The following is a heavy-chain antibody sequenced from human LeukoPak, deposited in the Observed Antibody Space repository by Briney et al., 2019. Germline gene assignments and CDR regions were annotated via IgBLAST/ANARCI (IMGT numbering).Heavy chain of an antibody. CDR2: IRSDTSTK. D-gene: IGHD5-12*01. J-gene: IGHJ4*02. CDR1: GFTFSSYS. Sequence: PGGSLRLSCAASGFTFSSYSINWVRQAPGKGLGWVSYIRSDTSTKYYADSVKGRFTISRDNAKNSVYLQMNSLRAEDTAVYYCTRDSGYEFDYWGQGTLVTVSS. CDR3: TRDSGYEFDY. V-gene: IGHV3-48*04.